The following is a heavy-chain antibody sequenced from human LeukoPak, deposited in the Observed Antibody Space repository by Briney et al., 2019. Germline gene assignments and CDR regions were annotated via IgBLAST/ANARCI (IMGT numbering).Heavy chain of an antibody. CDR3: ARGRGGITMVRYDY. V-gene: IGHV4-34*01. CDR2: INHSGST. D-gene: IGHD3-10*01. Sequence: PSETLSLTCAVYGGSFSGYYWSWIRQPPGKGLEWIGEINHSGSTNYNPSLKSRVTISVDTSKNQFSLKLSSATAADTAVYYCARGRGGITMVRYDYWGQGTLVTVSS. J-gene: IGHJ4*02. CDR1: GGSFSGYY.